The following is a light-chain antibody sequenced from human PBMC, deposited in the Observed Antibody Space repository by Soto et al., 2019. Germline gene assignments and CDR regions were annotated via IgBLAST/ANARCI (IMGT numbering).Light chain of an antibody. Sequence: EIVMTQSPATLSVSPGERATLSCRASQSVSSNLAWYQQKPGQAPRLLIYGASTRATGIPARFSGSGSGTEFTLTIRSLQSEDFAVYYCQQYNNWPPGVYTFGQGTKLEIK. CDR1: QSVSSN. CDR2: GAS. CDR3: QQYNNWPPGVYT. J-gene: IGKJ2*01. V-gene: IGKV3-15*01.